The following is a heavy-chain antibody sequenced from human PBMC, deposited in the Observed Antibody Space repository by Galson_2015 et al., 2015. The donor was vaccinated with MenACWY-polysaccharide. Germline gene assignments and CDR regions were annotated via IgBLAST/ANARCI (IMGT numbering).Heavy chain of an antibody. CDR3: AKVMTYLYQYIDV. Sequence: SLRLSCAASGFSVSHFGMHWVRQAPGKGLEWVAVISYGGDSRYYGDSVRGRFTISTDTSNNTLYLQMTSLTTEDTAVYYCAKVMTYLYQYIDVWGQGTTVIVSS. D-gene: IGHD2-2*01. CDR2: ISYGGDSR. CDR1: GFSVSHFG. J-gene: IGHJ6*03. V-gene: IGHV3-30*18.